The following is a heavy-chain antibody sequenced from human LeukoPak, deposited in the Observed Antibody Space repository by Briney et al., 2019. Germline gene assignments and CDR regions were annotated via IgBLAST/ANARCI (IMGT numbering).Heavy chain of an antibody. CDR3: ARAGMDSRGYYQGFDY. Sequence: GGSLRLSCAASGFIFNDYFMGWIRQTPGKGLEWVSYITNNGRKTYYADSMKGRFTISRDNAKNSLYLQMNSLRAEDAALYYCARAGMDSRGYYQGFDYWGQGTLVTVSS. V-gene: IGHV3-11*04. CDR1: GFIFNDYF. J-gene: IGHJ4*02. CDR2: ITNNGRKT. D-gene: IGHD3-22*01.